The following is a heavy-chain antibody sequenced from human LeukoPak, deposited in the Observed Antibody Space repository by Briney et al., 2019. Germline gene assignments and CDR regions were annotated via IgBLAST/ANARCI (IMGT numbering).Heavy chain of an antibody. CDR1: GGTFSSYA. J-gene: IGHJ4*02. Sequence: SVKVSCTASGGTFSSYAISWVRQAPGQGLEWMGGIIPIFGTANYAQKFQGRVTITADESTSTAYMELSSLRSEDTAVYYCASAHDYGDYEYYFDYWGQGTLVTVSS. V-gene: IGHV1-69*13. D-gene: IGHD4-17*01. CDR3: ASAHDYGDYEYYFDY. CDR2: IIPIFGTA.